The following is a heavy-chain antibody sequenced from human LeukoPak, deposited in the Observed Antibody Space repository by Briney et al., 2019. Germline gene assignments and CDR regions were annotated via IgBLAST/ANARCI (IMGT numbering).Heavy chain of an antibody. CDR2: ISAYNGNT. J-gene: IGHJ5*02. D-gene: IGHD6-13*01. Sequence: ASVKVSCKASGYTFTSYGISWVRQAPGQGLEWMGWISAYNGNTNYAQKLQGRVTMTTDTSTSTAYMELRSLRSDDTAVYYCARDPRIAAAGNRFDPWGQGTLVTVSS. CDR3: ARDPRIAAAGNRFDP. V-gene: IGHV1-18*01. CDR1: GYTFTSYG.